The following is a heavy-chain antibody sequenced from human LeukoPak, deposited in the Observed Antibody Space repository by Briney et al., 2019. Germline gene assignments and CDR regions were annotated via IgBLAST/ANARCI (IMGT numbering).Heavy chain of an antibody. CDR3: ASHSGGYAY. CDR1: GGSISSGGYS. Sequence: KPSETLSLTCTVSGGSISSGGYSWSWIRQPPGKGLEWIGYIYYSETYYNPSLKSRVTISADTSKDQFSLKLSSVTAADTAVYYCASHSGGYAYWGQGTLVTVSS. CDR2: IYYSET. V-gene: IGHV4-30-4*07. D-gene: IGHD5-12*01. J-gene: IGHJ4*02.